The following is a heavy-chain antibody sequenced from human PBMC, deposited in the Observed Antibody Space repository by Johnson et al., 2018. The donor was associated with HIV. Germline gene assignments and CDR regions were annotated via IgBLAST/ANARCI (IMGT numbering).Heavy chain of an antibody. CDR3: ARTSCSGARCLGYDPFDV. D-gene: IGHD2-15*01. Sequence: EQLVESGGGLVQPGGSLRLSCAASGFTFSDHWMQWVRQAPGKGLVWVSRINGDGSRLTYADSVKGRFTIARDNAKNTLYLELKSLRSEATAVYYCARTSCSGARCLGYDPFDVWGQGAMVTVSS. J-gene: IGHJ3*01. CDR2: INGDGSRL. CDR1: GFTFSDHW. V-gene: IGHV3-74*02.